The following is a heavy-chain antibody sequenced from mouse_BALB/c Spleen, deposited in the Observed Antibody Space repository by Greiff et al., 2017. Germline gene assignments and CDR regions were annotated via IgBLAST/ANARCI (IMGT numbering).Heavy chain of an antibody. Sequence: EVQLVESGGGLVKPGGSLKLSCAASGFTFSSYAMSWVRQTPEKRLEWVASISSGGSTYYPDSVKGRFTISRDNARNILYLQMSSLRSEDTAMYYCARGEEVDWFAYWGQGTLVTVSA. CDR3: ARGEEVDWFAY. V-gene: IGHV5-6-5*01. CDR1: GFTFSSYA. D-gene: IGHD1-3*01. J-gene: IGHJ3*01. CDR2: ISSGGST.